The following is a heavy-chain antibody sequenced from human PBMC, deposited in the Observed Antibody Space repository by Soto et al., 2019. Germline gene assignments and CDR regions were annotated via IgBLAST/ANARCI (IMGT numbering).Heavy chain of an antibody. Sequence: EVQLVESGGGLVQPGGSLRLSCAASGFTFNSYWMHWVRQAPGKGLVWVSRINADGSTTTYADSVKGRFTISRDNAKNTLYLQMNSLSAEDTAVYFCATVATHSYNWIDPWGQGTLVTISS. CDR3: ATVATHSYNWIDP. CDR2: INADGSTT. CDR1: GFTFNSYW. D-gene: IGHD3-3*02. V-gene: IGHV3-74*01. J-gene: IGHJ5*02.